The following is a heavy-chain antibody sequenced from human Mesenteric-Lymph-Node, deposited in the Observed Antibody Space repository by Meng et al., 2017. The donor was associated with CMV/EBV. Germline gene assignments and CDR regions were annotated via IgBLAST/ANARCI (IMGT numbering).Heavy chain of an antibody. CDR2: INPHSGDT. CDR1: GYTFTGYY. D-gene: IGHD3-16*01. J-gene: IGHJ4*02. V-gene: IGHV1-2*06. CDR3: ARDPGTGGNYFDY. Sequence: KASGYTFTGYYMHWVRQAPGQGLEWMGRINPHSGDTNFAQRFQGRVTMTRDTTISTAYMELSRLRSDDTAVYYCARDPGTGGNYFDYWGQGTLVTVSS.